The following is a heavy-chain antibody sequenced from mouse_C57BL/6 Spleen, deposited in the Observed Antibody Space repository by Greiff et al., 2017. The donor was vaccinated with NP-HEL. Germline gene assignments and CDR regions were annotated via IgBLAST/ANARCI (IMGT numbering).Heavy chain of an antibody. CDR1: GFTFSSYA. CDR3: TRDHDYDHFDY. CDR2: ISSGGDYI. J-gene: IGHJ2*01. D-gene: IGHD2-4*01. Sequence: EVNVVESGEGLVKPGGSLKLSCAASGFTFSSYAMSWVRQTPEKRLEWVAYISSGGDYIYYADTVKGRFTISRDNARNTLYLQMSSLKSEDTAMYYCTRDHDYDHFDYWGQGTTLTVSS. V-gene: IGHV5-9-1*02.